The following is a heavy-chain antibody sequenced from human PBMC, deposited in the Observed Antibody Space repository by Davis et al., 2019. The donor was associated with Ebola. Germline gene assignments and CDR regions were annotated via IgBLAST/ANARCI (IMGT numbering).Heavy chain of an antibody. V-gene: IGHV4-59*01. CDR1: GGSISSYY. CDR2: IYYSGST. J-gene: IGHJ4*02. Sequence: PGGSLRLSCTVSGGSISSYYWSWIRQPPGKGLEWIGYIYYSGSTNYNPSLKSRVTISVDTSKNQFSLKLSSVTAADTAVYYCARANWNYVFDYWGQGTLVTVSS. CDR3: ARANWNYVFDY. D-gene: IGHD1-7*01.